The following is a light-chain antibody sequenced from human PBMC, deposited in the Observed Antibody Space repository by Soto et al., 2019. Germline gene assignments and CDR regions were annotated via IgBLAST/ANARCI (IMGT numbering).Light chain of an antibody. CDR1: QSISTS. V-gene: IGKV1-5*03. J-gene: IGKJ1*01. CDR2: KTS. CDR3: QQYNTYSPT. Sequence: DTQMTQSPSTLSESVGDRVTITCRASQSISTSMAWYQQRPGTAPKLLIYKTSTLESGVPSRVSGCGSGTEFTLTLSSLQPDDFATYYCQQYNTYSPTFGQGTKVEVK.